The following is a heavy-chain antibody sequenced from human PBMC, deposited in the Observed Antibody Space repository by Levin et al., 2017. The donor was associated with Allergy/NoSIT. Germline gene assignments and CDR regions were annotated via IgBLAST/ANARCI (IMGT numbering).Heavy chain of an antibody. CDR3: ARDHDGEDEYFDF. D-gene: IGHD3-10*01. V-gene: IGHV3-7*01. CDR1: GFTFSTFW. J-gene: IGHJ4*02. Sequence: LSLTCAASGFTFSTFWMSWVRQAPGKGLEWVANIKQDGSDKYYVDSVEGRFTLSRDNAKNSLYLQMNSLRVEDTAVYYCARDHDGEDEYFDFWGQGTLVTVSS. CDR2: IKQDGSDK.